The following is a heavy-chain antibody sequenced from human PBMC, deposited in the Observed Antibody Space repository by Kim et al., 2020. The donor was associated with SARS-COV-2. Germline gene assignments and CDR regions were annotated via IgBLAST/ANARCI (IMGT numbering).Heavy chain of an antibody. V-gene: IGHV3-53*01. D-gene: IGHD2-21*02. CDR3: ARLGPVTANYYYGMDV. J-gene: IGHJ6*02. Sequence: DSVKGLLTIARDNSRNTVYLQMNSLRADDTAVYYCARLGPVTANYYYGMDVWGQGTTVTVSS.